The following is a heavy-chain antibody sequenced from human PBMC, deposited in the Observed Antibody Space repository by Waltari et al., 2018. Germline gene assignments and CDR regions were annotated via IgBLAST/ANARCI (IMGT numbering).Heavy chain of an antibody. CDR1: GYIFTRYA. D-gene: IGHD3-10*01. V-gene: IGHV1-3*04. J-gene: IGHJ4*02. Sequence: QVQLVQSGAEVKKTGASVTVSCRASGYIFTRYAIHWVRQAPGQRLEWMGWINIGNGNTRYSQRFQDRVSITRDTSASTAYMDLSSLRSEDTAVYYCARDSGSGSLHHWGQGTLVTVSS. CDR2: INIGNGNT. CDR3: ARDSGSGSLHH.